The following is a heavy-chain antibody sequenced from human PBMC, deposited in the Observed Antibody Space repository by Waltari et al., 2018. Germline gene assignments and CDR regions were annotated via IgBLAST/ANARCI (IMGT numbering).Heavy chain of an antibody. J-gene: IGHJ4*02. V-gene: IGHV3-48*01. D-gene: IGHD3-3*01. CDR3: ARDRTIFGVIITDFDY. CDR1: GFTFSRYS. CDR2: ISSSGSTI. Sequence: EVQLVESGGGLVQPGGSLRLSCAASGFTFSRYSLTGVRQAPGKGPEWISYISSSGSTIYYADSVKGRFTISRDTAKNSVYLQMNSLRAEDTAVYYCARDRTIFGVIITDFDYWGQGTLVTVSS.